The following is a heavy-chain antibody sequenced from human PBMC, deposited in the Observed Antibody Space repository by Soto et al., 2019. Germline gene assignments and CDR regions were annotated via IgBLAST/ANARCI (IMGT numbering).Heavy chain of an antibody. V-gene: IGHV4-30-2*01. J-gene: IGHJ3*02. CDR1: GGSISSGGYS. CDR3: AREQGGGYSGYDFGAFDI. CDR2: IYHSGST. D-gene: IGHD5-12*01. Sequence: PSATLSLTCAVSGGSISSGGYSWSWIRQPPGKGLEWIGYIYHSGSTYYNPSLKSRVTISVDRSKNQFSLKLSSVTAADTAVYYCAREQGGGYSGYDFGAFDIWGQGTMVTVS.